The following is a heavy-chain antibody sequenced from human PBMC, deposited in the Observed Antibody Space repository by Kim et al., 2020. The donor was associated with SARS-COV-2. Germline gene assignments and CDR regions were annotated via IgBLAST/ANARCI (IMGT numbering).Heavy chain of an antibody. Sequence: GGSLRLSCAASGFTFNNYAMSWVRQAPGKGLEWVSTISSGESSTYYADAVKGRCTISRDNAKNTLFLQMNSLRAEDTATYYCSRGKAVASWSSCDYLGQG. CDR1: GFTFNNYA. V-gene: IGHV3-23*01. J-gene: IGHJ4*02. D-gene: IGHD6-13*01. CDR3: SRGKAVASWSSCDY. CDR2: ISSGESST.